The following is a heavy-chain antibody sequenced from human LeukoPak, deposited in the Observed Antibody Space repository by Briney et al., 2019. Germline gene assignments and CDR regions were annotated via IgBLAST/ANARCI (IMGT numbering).Heavy chain of an antibody. CDR1: GITLSNYG. Sequence: PGGSLRLSCAVSGITLSNYGMRWVRQAPGKGVEWVAGISDRGRSIKYADSVKGRFTISRDNPQNTLFVQMNSLRAEDTAVYFCAKRGVVIRVILVGFHKEAYYFESWGQGALVTVSS. D-gene: IGHD3/OR15-3a*01. CDR3: AKRGVVIRVILVGFHKEAYYFES. CDR2: ISDRGRSI. V-gene: IGHV3-23*01. J-gene: IGHJ4*02.